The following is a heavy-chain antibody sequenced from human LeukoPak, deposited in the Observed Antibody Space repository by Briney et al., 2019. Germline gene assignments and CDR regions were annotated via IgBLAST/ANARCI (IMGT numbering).Heavy chain of an antibody. CDR1: GGSISSGGYY. CDR3: ARVLGETGTTRFDY. D-gene: IGHD1-7*01. CDR2: IYYSGNT. Sequence: SQTLSLTCTVSGGSISSGGYYWTWIRQPPGKGLEWIGYIYYSGNTYYNPSLKSRVTISVDTSRNQFSLKLSSVTAADTAVYYCARVLGETGTTRFDYWGQGTLVTVSS. V-gene: IGHV4-30-4*08. J-gene: IGHJ4*02.